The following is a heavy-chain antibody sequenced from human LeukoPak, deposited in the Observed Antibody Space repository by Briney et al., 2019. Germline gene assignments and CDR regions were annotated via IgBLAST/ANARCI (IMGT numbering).Heavy chain of an antibody. D-gene: IGHD6-13*01. J-gene: IGHJ4*02. CDR1: GFTFSSYT. Sequence: GGSLRLSCAASGFTFSSYTMSWVRQAPGKGLEWVSSISSRSSYIYSADSVKGRFTISRDNSKNTLYLQMNSLRAEDTAVYYCTRSSSWSGDYWGQGTLVTVSS. CDR3: TRSSSWSGDY. V-gene: IGHV3-21*04. CDR2: ISSRSSYI.